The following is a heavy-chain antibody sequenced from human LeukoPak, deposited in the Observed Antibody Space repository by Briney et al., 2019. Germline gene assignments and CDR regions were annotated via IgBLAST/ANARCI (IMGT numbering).Heavy chain of an antibody. CDR1: GFPFSNYW. J-gene: IGHJ6*02. Sequence: GGSLRLSCAVSGFPFSNYWMHWVRQAPGKGLEWVSAISGSGSSTYYADSVKGRFTISRDNSKNTLYLQMNSLRAEDTAVYYCAKDLGLRAYHYYGMDVWGQGTTVTVSS. D-gene: IGHD3-10*01. CDR2: ISGSGSST. CDR3: AKDLGLRAYHYYGMDV. V-gene: IGHV3-23*01.